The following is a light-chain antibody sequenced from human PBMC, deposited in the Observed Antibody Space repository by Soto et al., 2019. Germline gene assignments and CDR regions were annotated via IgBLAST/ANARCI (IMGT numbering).Light chain of an antibody. V-gene: IGKV3-11*01. Sequence: EIVLTQSPATLSSFPGDRVTLSCRASQSVSSYLGWYQQKPGQAPRLLIYDTSNRATGIPARFSGSGSGTDFTLTISSLEPEDFAIYYCQQRSSWPLTFGQGTRLEIK. CDR3: QQRSSWPLT. CDR2: DTS. CDR1: QSVSSY. J-gene: IGKJ5*01.